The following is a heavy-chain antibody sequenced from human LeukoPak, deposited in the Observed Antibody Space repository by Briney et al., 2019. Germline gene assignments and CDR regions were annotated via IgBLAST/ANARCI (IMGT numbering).Heavy chain of an antibody. Sequence: RASVKVSCKASGGTFSSYAISWVRQAPGQGLEWMGGIIPIFGTANYAKTFQGRVTISTDESTSTAYMELSSLRSEDTAVYYCAREQPYGDSSGLDYWGQGTLVTVSS. CDR3: AREQPYGDSSGLDY. J-gene: IGHJ4*02. CDR1: GGTFSSYA. V-gene: IGHV1-69*05. CDR2: IIPIFGTA. D-gene: IGHD4-17*01.